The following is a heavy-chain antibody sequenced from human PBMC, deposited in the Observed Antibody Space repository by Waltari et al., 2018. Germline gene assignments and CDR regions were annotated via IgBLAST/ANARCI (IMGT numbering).Heavy chain of an antibody. CDR2: ISLDGSNN. J-gene: IGHJ6*03. CDR1: GFRFFRYG. D-gene: IGHD2-2*01. Sequence: QVQVVESGGGVVQPGRSLRLSCAACGFRFFRYGMCWVGRAPGKGLEWVAYISLDGSNNYYADSVKGRFTITRDNSKNTVYLQMNSLGAEDTAVYYCAKDGEATVASTNYYYYMDVWGKGTTVTVS. V-gene: IGHV3-30*18. CDR3: AKDGEATVASTNYYYYMDV.